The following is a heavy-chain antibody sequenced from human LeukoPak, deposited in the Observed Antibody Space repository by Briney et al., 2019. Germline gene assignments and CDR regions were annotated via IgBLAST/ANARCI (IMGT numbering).Heavy chain of an antibody. V-gene: IGHV3-7*01. Sequence: GGSLRLSCAASGFTFSSYWMSWVRQAPGKGLEWVANIKQDGSEKYYVDSVKGRFTISRDNAKNSLYLQMNSLRAEDTAVYYCARVRARVGVWFDPWGQGTLVTVSS. D-gene: IGHD3-10*01. CDR1: GFTFSSYW. CDR2: IKQDGSEK. J-gene: IGHJ5*02. CDR3: ARVRARVGVWFDP.